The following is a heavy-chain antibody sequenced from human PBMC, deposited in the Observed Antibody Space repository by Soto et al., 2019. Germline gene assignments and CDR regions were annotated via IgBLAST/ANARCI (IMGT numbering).Heavy chain of an antibody. V-gene: IGHV1-69*13. J-gene: IGHJ2*01. CDR1: GGTFSSYA. D-gene: IGHD6-19*01. CDR2: IIPIFGTA. Sequence: SVKVSCKASGGTFSSYAISWVRQAPGQGLEWMGGIIPIFGTANYAQKFQGRVTITADESTSTAYMELSSLRSEDTAVYYCARSGNAVAVHHYWHFDLWGRGTLVTVSS. CDR3: ARSGNAVAVHHYWHFDL.